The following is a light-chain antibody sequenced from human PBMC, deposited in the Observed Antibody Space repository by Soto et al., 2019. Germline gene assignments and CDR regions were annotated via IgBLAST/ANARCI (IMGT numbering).Light chain of an antibody. J-gene: IGLJ1*01. Sequence: CASSTGPVTSGFYPHWVQQKPGHAPRTLIYSTTNKHSWTPARFSGYLLGGKAALTLSGVQPEDEADYYCLLYYGGSYVFGAGTKLTVL. CDR2: STT. V-gene: IGLV7-43*01. CDR3: LLYYGGSYV. CDR1: TGPVTSGFY.